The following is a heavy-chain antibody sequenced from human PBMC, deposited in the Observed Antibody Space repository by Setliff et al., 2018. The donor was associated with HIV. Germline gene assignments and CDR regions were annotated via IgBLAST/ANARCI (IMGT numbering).Heavy chain of an antibody. V-gene: IGHV4-34*01. J-gene: IGHJ4*02. Sequence: PSETLSLTWAVYGGSFSDYSWNRIRQPPGKGLEWIGEMNHSGSTNYNPSLKSRVTISVDTSKNQFSLKLSSVTAADRAVYYCARGIYYTSGTYYSYFDYWGQGTLVTVSS. CDR2: MNHSGST. CDR3: ARGIYYTSGTYYSYFDY. D-gene: IGHD3-10*01. CDR1: GGSFSDYS.